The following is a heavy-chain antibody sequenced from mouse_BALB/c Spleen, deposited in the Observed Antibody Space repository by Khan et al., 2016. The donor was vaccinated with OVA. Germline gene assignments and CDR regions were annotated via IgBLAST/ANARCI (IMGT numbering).Heavy chain of an antibody. CDR1: GYTFTEYY. CDR2: ISPGSGDT. J-gene: IGHJ3*01. D-gene: IGHD1-2*01. Sequence: VQLQESGAELARPGASVKLSCKASGYTFTEYYINWVKQRTGQGLEWIGEISPGSGDTYYNEKFKGKATLTADKSSSTAYMQLSSLTSEASAVYFWARRNYFGYTFAYWGQGTLVTVSA. V-gene: IGHV1-77*01. CDR3: ARRNYFGYTFAY.